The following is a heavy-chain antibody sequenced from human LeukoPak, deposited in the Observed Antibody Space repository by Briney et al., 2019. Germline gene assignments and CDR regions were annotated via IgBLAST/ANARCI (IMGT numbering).Heavy chain of an antibody. D-gene: IGHD6-13*01. CDR3: ARGPRAAADDY. Sequence: ASVKVSCKASGYTFINYAINWGRQAPGQRLEWLGWINAGSGNTKYSQKFQGRVTITRDASASTAYLELSSLRPEDTAVYYCARGPRAAADDYWGQGTLVTVSS. J-gene: IGHJ4*02. CDR2: INAGSGNT. CDR1: GYTFINYA. V-gene: IGHV1-3*01.